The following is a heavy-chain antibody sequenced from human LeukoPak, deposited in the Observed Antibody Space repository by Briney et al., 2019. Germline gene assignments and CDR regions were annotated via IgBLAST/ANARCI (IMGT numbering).Heavy chain of an antibody. Sequence: GGSLKLSCAASGFTFSSYSMKWVRQAPGKGLEWVSSISSSSSYIYYADSVKGRFTISRDNAKNSLYLQMNSLGAEDTAVYYCARGPLGCSSTSCYEGYYGMDVWGQGTTVTVSS. V-gene: IGHV3-21*01. CDR2: ISSSSSYI. J-gene: IGHJ6*02. D-gene: IGHD2-2*01. CDR1: GFTFSSYS. CDR3: ARGPLGCSSTSCYEGYYGMDV.